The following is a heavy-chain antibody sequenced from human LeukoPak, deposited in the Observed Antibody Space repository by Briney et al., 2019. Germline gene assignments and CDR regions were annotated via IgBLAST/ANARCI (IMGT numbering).Heavy chain of an antibody. CDR3: ARLMGSSWYGRLFDY. V-gene: IGHV4-39*01. CDR2: IYYSGSA. J-gene: IGHJ4*02. CDR1: GGSISSSSYY. Sequence: KSSETLSLTCTVSGGSISSSSYYWGWIRQPPGKGLEWIGSIYYSGSAYYNPSLKSRVTISVDTSKNQFSLKLSSVTAADTAVYYCARLMGSSWYGRLFDYWGQGTLVTVSS. D-gene: IGHD6-13*01.